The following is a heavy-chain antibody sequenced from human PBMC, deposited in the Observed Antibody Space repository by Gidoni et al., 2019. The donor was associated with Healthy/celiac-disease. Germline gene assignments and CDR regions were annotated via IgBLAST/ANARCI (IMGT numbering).Heavy chain of an antibody. D-gene: IGHD3-22*01. CDR3: AKAMIEWLLLDY. CDR2: ISGSGGST. V-gene: IGHV3-23*01. Sequence: EVQLLESGGGLVQPGGYLRLSCAASGFTFSGYAMSWVRQAPGKGLEWVSAISGSGGSTYYADSVKGRFTISRDNSKNTLYLQMNSLRAEDTAVYYCAKAMIEWLLLDYWGQGTLVTVSS. J-gene: IGHJ4*02. CDR1: GFTFSGYA.